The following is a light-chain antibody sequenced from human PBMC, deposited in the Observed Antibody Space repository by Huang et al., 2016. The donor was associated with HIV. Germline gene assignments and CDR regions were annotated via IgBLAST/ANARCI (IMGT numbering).Light chain of an antibody. CDR2: DAS. V-gene: IGKV3-15*01. CDR1: ETVQTN. CDR3: QQYAKRPRT. J-gene: IGKJ1*01. Sequence: EIVMTQSPATLSVSPGERATRPCRASETVQTNLAWYQHRPGQAPGLLIFDASIRASDIPARFSGSGSGTEFTLTISSVQSEDFAVYYCQQYAKRPRTFGQGSKVDLK.